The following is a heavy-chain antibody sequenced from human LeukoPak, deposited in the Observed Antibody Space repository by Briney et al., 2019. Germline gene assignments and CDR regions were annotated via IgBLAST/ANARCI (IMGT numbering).Heavy chain of an antibody. J-gene: IGHJ4*02. CDR3: ARDDGNTGVDY. D-gene: IGHD4-23*01. CDR1: GYTFTGYY. CDR2: INPNSGGT. V-gene: IGHV1-2*07. Sequence: ASVKVSCKASGYTFTGYYMHWVRQAPGQGLEWMGWINPNSGGTNYAHKFQGRVTMTRDTSISTAYMELSRLRSDDTAVYYCARDDGNTGVDYWGQGTLVTVSS.